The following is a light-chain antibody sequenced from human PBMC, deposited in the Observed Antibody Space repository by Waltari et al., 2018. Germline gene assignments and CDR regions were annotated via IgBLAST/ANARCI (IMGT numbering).Light chain of an antibody. Sequence: DIQMTQSPSSLSASVGDRVTITCRPSQSIRSYLNWYQQKPGKAPKLLIYAASSLQSGVPSRFSGSGSGTDFTLTISSLQPEDFATYYCQQSYSTPPYTFGQGTKLEIK. CDR1: QSIRSY. J-gene: IGKJ2*01. CDR2: AAS. V-gene: IGKV1-39*01. CDR3: QQSYSTPPYT.